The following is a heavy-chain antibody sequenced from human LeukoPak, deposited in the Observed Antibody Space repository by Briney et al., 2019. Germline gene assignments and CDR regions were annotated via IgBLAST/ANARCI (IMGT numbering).Heavy chain of an antibody. CDR3: ARASRTGLGIGSFDY. CDR2: IYYSGST. J-gene: IGHJ4*02. D-gene: IGHD7-27*01. V-gene: IGHV4-38-2*02. CDR1: GYSINSGYY. Sequence: SQTLSLTCTVSGYSINSGYYWSWIRQPPGKRLEGIGTIYYSGSTYSNPTLKSRLTISVDRSKNQFSLKLSSVTAADTAVYYCARASRTGLGIGSFDYWGRGSLVTVSS.